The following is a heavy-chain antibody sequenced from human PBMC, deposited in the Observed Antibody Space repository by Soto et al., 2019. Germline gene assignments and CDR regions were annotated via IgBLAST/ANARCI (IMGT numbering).Heavy chain of an antibody. CDR1: GFTFSSYC. D-gene: IGHD5-12*01. CDR3: ARGAIYGGYGSDN. CDR2: IDPYGSGI. V-gene: IGHV3-74*01. Sequence: EVQLVESGGNLVQPGGSLRLSCAASGFTFSSYCMHWVREVPGKGLVWVSRIDPYGSGINYADSVKGRFTISRDTAKYTLNLQMNSLRVEDTAVYYCARGAIYGGYGSDNWGQGTLVTVSS. J-gene: IGHJ4*02.